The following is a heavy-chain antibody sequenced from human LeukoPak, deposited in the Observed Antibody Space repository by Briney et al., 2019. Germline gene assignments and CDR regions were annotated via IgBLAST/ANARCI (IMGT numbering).Heavy chain of an antibody. CDR1: GGSFSGYY. Sequence: SETLSLTCAVYGGSFSGYYWSWIRQPPGKGREWIGEINHIGSTNYNPSLKSRVTISVAPSKTPCPLKLSSVTAADTAVYYCARVGYYYGSGTDYWGQGTLVTVSS. CDR2: INHIGST. J-gene: IGHJ4*02. D-gene: IGHD3-10*01. CDR3: ARVGYYYGSGTDY. V-gene: IGHV4-34*01.